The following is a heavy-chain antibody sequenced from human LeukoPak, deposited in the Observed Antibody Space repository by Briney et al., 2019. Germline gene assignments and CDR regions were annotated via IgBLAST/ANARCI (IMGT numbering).Heavy chain of an antibody. Sequence: GGSLRLSCAASGFTFSSYSMNWVRQAPGKGLEWVSSISSSSSYIYYADSVNGRFTISRDNAKNSLYLQMNSLRAEDTAVYYCARDTAAAGIDYFDYWGQGTLVTVSS. CDR3: ARDTAAAGIDYFDY. CDR1: GFTFSSYS. CDR2: ISSSSSYI. D-gene: IGHD6-13*01. J-gene: IGHJ4*02. V-gene: IGHV3-21*01.